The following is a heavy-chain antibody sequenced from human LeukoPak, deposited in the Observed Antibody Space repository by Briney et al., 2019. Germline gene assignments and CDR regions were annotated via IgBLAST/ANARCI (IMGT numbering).Heavy chain of an antibody. V-gene: IGHV4-39*07. CDR1: GGSISSTYY. D-gene: IGHD1-1*01. Sequence: SETLSLTCTVSGGSISSTYYWDWIRQPPGKGLEWIGSIYYSGTTYYNPSLKSRVTISVDTSKNQFSLKLSSVTAADTAVYYCARVRNGVDYWGQGTLVTVSS. J-gene: IGHJ4*02. CDR3: ARVRNGVDY. CDR2: IYYSGTT.